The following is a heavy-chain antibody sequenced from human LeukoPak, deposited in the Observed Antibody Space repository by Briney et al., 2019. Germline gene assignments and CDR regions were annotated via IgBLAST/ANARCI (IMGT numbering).Heavy chain of an antibody. CDR2: IRGSGIRT. J-gene: IGHJ4*02. CDR1: GFTFSSYG. Sequence: PGGSLRLSCAASGFTFSSYGMSWVRQAPGKGLEWVSAIRGSGIRTYYADSVNGRFTISRDNSKNTLYLQMNSLRAEDTAVYYCAKDRPDYYDSSGYYLRGYFDPWGQGTLVTVSS. D-gene: IGHD3-22*01. CDR3: AKDRPDYYDSSGYYLRGYFDP. V-gene: IGHV3-23*01.